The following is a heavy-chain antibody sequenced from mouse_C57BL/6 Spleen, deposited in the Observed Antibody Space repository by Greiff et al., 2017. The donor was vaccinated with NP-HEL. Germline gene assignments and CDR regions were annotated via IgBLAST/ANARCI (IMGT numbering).Heavy chain of an antibody. CDR3: ALYYSNYHSSFAY. CDR2: IDPSDSYT. CDR1: GYTFTSYW. D-gene: IGHD2-5*01. Sequence: VQLQQSGAELVKPGASVKLSCKASGYTFTSYWMQWVKQRPGQGLEWIGEIDPSDSYTNYNQKFKGKATLTVDTSSSTAYMQLSSLTSEDSAVYYCALYYSNYHSSFAYWGQGTLVTVSA. J-gene: IGHJ3*01. V-gene: IGHV1-50*01.